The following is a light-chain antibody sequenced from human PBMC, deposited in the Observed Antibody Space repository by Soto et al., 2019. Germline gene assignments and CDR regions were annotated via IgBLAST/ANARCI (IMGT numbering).Light chain of an antibody. V-gene: IGKV3-20*01. CDR2: GAS. CDR1: QSVGSD. CDR3: QQCGSSPIT. J-gene: IGKJ5*01. Sequence: VVLTQSPATLSLSPGERATLSCRASQSVGSDLAWYQQKPGQAPRLLIYGASSRATGIPDRFSGSGSGTDFTLTISRLEPEDFAVYYCQQCGSSPITFGQGTRLEIK.